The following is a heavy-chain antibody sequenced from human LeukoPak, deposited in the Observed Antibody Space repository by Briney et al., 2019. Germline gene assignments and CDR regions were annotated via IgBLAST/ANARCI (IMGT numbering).Heavy chain of an antibody. Sequence: PSETLSLTCAVYGGSFSGYYWSWIRQPPGKGLEWIGEINHSGSTNYNPSLKSRVTISVDTSKNQFSLKLSSVTAADTAVYYCARDAGHCSGGSCFDDAFDIWGQGTMVTVSS. CDR3: ARDAGHCSGGSCFDDAFDI. J-gene: IGHJ3*02. CDR2: INHSGST. CDR1: GGSFSGYY. D-gene: IGHD2-15*01. V-gene: IGHV4-34*01.